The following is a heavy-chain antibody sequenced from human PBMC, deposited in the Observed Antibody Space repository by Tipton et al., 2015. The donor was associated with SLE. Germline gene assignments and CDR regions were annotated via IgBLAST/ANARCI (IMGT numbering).Heavy chain of an antibody. CDR2: IYGAGAT. CDR1: AFIFSSYG. D-gene: IGHD3-10*01. CDR3: ARTYYYVSGSYEY. Sequence: SLRLSCVASAFIFSSYGMSWVRQAPGKGLEWVSVIYGAGATDYGDSVKGRFNISRDNSKNTLYLQMNSLRAEDTAVYYCARTYYYVSGSYEYWGQGTLVSVSS. V-gene: IGHV3-23*03. J-gene: IGHJ4*02.